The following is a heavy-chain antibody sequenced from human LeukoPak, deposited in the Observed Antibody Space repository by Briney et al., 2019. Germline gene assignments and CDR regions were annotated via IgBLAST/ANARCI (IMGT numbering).Heavy chain of an antibody. J-gene: IGHJ6*04. Sequence: GGSLRLSCAASGFTFSSYDMHWVRHATGKGLEWVSAIGTAGDPYYPGSVKGRFTISRENAKNSLYLQMNSLRAGDTAVYCCARGGRTMVRGSYYYYYGMDVWGKGTTVTVSS. CDR2: IGTAGDP. CDR1: GFTFSSYD. CDR3: ARGGRTMVRGSYYYYYGMDV. V-gene: IGHV3-13*05. D-gene: IGHD3-10*01.